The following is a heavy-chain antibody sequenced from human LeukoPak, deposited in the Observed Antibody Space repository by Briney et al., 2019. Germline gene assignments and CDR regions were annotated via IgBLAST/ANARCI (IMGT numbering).Heavy chain of an antibody. V-gene: IGHV4-4*02. CDR2: IYHSGST. J-gene: IGHJ3*02. CDR1: GGSISSSKW. D-gene: IGHD3-9*01. Sequence: SETLSPTCAVSGGSISSSKWWSWVRQPPGKGLEWIGEIYHSGSTNYNPSLKSRVTISVDKSKNQFSLKLSSVTAADTAVYYCARFPRPYYDILTGSTPAFDIWGQGTMVTVSS. CDR3: ARFPRPYYDILTGSTPAFDI.